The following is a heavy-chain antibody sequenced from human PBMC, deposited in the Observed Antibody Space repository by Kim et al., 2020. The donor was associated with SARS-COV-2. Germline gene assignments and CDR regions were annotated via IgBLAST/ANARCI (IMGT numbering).Heavy chain of an antibody. CDR2: TA. D-gene: IGHD5-18*01. J-gene: IGHJ4*02. V-gene: IGHV1-69*01. Sequence: TANYAQKFQCRVTIIADESTSTAYMELSSLRSEDTAVYYCARVSAMVMDYWGQGTLVTVSS. CDR3: ARVSAMVMDY.